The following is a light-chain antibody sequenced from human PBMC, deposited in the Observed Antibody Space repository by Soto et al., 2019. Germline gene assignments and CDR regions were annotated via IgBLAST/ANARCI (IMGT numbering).Light chain of an antibody. CDR2: DAS. CDR3: QQRINLPT. J-gene: IGKJ1*01. V-gene: IGKV3-11*01. CDR1: QSVSSY. Sequence: EIVLTQSPATLSLSPGERATISCRASQSVSSYLAWYQQKPGQAPRLLIYDASNRATGIPARFSGSGSGTDFTLTLSILEPEDFAVYYCQQRINLPTFGQGTKVEIK.